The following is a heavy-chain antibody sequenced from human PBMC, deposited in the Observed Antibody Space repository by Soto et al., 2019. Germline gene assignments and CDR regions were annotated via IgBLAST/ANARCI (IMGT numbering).Heavy chain of an antibody. V-gene: IGHV3-7*01. Sequence: EVQLVESGGGLVQPGGSLRISCAASGFTFSTYWMTWVRQAPGKGLEWVANIKEDGSDKNYVDSVKGRFTISRDNAKNSLYLQMNSLRVEDTALYYCARGGSESDYWGQGTLVIVSS. CDR3: ARGGSESDY. CDR1: GFTFSTYW. J-gene: IGHJ4*02. CDR2: IKEDGSDK.